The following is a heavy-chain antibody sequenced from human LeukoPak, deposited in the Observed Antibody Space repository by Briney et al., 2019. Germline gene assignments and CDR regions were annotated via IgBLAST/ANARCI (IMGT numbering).Heavy chain of an antibody. D-gene: IGHD6-19*01. CDR1: GFTFSSYA. J-gene: IGHJ4*02. Sequence: GSLRLSCAASGFTFSSYAMSWIRQPPGKGLEWIGYIYYSGSTNYNPSLKSRVTISVDTSKNQFSLKLSSVTAADTAVYYCARHATVAGTRGYWGQGTLVTVSS. CDR3: ARHATVAGTRGY. V-gene: IGHV4-59*08. CDR2: IYYSGST.